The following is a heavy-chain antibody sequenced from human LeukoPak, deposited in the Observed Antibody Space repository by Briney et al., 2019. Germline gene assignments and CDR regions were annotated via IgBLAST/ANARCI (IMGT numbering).Heavy chain of an antibody. CDR1: GYRFTSYW. CDR2: IYPGDSDT. D-gene: IGHD3-22*01. CDR3: ARHRNDSSGYYYLRY. J-gene: IGHJ4*02. Sequence: GESLKISCKGSGYRFTSYWIGWVRQMPGKGLEWMGIIYPGDSDTRYSPSFQGQVTISADKSISTAYLQWSSLKASDTAMYYCARHRNDSSGYYYLRYWGQGTLVTVSS. V-gene: IGHV5-51*01.